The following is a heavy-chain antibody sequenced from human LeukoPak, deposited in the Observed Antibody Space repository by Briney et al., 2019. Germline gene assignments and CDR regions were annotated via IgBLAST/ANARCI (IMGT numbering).Heavy chain of an antibody. V-gene: IGHV3-30*03. J-gene: IGHJ6*02. CDR2: ISYDGSNK. Sequence: GGSLRLSCAASGFTFSSYGMHWVRQAPGKGLEWVAVISYDGSNKYYADSVKGRFTISRDNSKSTLYLQMNSLRAEDTAVYYCAAVLSPYYGMDVWGQGTTVTVSS. D-gene: IGHD5/OR15-5a*01. CDR3: AAVLSPYYGMDV. CDR1: GFTFSSYG.